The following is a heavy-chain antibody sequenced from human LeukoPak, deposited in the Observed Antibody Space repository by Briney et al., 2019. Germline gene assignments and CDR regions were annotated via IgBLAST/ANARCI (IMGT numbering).Heavy chain of an antibody. CDR2: INPNSGGT. V-gene: IGHV1-2*06. D-gene: IGHD3-22*01. CDR3: TRGRITLIVVSPFDY. J-gene: IGHJ4*02. Sequence: ASVKVSCKASGYTFTGYYIHWVRQAPGQGLEWMGRINPNSGGTNYAQKFQGRVTMTRDTSISTAYMELNNLRSDDTAVYYCTRGRITLIVVSPFDYWGQATLVTVSS. CDR1: GYTFTGYY.